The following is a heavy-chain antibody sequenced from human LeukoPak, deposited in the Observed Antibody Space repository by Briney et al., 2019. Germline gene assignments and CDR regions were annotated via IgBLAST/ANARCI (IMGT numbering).Heavy chain of an antibody. CDR2: IYSGGST. CDR1: GFTVSSNY. Sequence: GGSLRLSCAASGFTVSSNYMSWVRQAPGKGLEWVSVIYSGGSTYYADSVKGRFTISRDNSKNTLYLQMNSLRAEDTAVYYCARDKLYGSGSYAFDIWGQGTMVTVSS. V-gene: IGHV3-53*01. CDR3: ARDKLYGSGSYAFDI. J-gene: IGHJ3*02. D-gene: IGHD3-10*01.